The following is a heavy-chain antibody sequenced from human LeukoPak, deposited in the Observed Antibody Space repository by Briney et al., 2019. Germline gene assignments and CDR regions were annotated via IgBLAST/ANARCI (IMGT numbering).Heavy chain of an antibody. D-gene: IGHD6-13*01. CDR1: GFTFSRYW. CDR2: INLDGSEK. Sequence: PGGSLRLSCAASGFTFSRYWMSWVRQAPGKGLEWVANINLDGSEKYYVDSVKGRFTISRDNAKNSLYLQMNSLRAEDTAVYYCARVDIAAAGRDYYYYGMDVWGQGTTVTVSS. V-gene: IGHV3-7*01. J-gene: IGHJ6*02. CDR3: ARVDIAAAGRDYYYYGMDV.